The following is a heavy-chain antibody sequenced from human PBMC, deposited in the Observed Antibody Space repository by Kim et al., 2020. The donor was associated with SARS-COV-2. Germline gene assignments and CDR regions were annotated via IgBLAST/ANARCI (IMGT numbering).Heavy chain of an antibody. CDR1: GGSISTTRCY. V-gene: IGHV4-39*01. D-gene: IGHD5-18*01. Sequence: SETLSLTCSVSGGSISTTRCYWGWIRQPPGKGLEWIGSIHFGGNIFYNSSLQSRVTLSLDTSKNQVSLSLSSVTAADAAVSYCARHRGGGYGYLSFDNWG. CDR2: IHFGGNI. J-gene: IGHJ4*01. CDR3: ARHRGGGYGYLSFDN.